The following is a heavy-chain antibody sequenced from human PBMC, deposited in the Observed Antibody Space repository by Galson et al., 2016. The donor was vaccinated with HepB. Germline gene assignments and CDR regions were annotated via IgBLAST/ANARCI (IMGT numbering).Heavy chain of an antibody. D-gene: IGHD1-26*01. J-gene: IGHJ6*04. Sequence: SLRLSCAASRFSFSDYYMSWIRQAPGKGLEWVSYISDSGSTKYYADSVKGRFTISRDNAKNSLYLQMNSLRAGDTAVYYCARIPGADPARGGLASGHYYYGMDVWGNGTTVTVSS. V-gene: IGHV3-11*04. CDR2: ISDSGSTK. CDR1: RFSFSDYY. CDR3: ARIPGADPARGGLASGHYYYGMDV.